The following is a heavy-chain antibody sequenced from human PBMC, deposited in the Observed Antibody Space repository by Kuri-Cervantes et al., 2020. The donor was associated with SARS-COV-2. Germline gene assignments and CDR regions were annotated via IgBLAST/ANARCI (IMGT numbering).Heavy chain of an antibody. CDR1: CSSISSSSYY. CDR2: IYSNRRT. J-gene: IGHJ4*02. Sequence: ESLKISCTVACSSISSSSYYWGWIRQTPGKGLEWIGSIYSNRRTYYNPSLKSRVTISVHTSNIQFSLKLSSVTAADTAVYYCARAGVGGYFDYWGQGTLVTVSS. D-gene: IGHD3-10*01. CDR3: ARAGVGGYFDY. V-gene: IGHV4-39*01.